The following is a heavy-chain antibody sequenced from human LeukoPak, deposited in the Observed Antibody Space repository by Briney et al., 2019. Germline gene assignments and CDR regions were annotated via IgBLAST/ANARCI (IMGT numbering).Heavy chain of an antibody. J-gene: IGHJ4*02. V-gene: IGHV3-11*01. CDR1: GFTFSDYY. Sequence: PGGSLRLSCAASGFTFSDYYMTWIRQAPGKGLECISSISGSGSNIYYADSVKGRFTISRDNAKNSLYLQMNSVRAEDTAVYYCATEGGGYDPFDYWGLETLVTVSS. D-gene: IGHD5-12*01. CDR3: ATEGGGYDPFDY. CDR2: ISGSGSNI.